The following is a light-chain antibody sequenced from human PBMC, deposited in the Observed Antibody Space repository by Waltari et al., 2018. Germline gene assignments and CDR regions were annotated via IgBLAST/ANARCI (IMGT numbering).Light chain of an antibody. CDR1: NVGSTR. CDR2: DDS. V-gene: IGLV3-21*03. Sequence: SYVLTQPPSASVAPGKTARITCGGNNVGSTRVHCYQQKPGQAPLLAVYDDSARPSGIPDRFSASNSGNTATLTISRVENGDEADYYCQVWDTSSDRVVFGGGTKLTVL. CDR3: QVWDTSSDRVV. J-gene: IGLJ2*01.